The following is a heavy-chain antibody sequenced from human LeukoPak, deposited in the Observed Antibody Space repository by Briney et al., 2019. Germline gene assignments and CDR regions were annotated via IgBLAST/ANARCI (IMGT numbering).Heavy chain of an antibody. V-gene: IGHV4-34*01. CDR3: ASWKPERLFDY. J-gene: IGHJ4*02. CDR1: GGSFSGYY. D-gene: IGHD1-1*01. Sequence: SETLSLTCAVYGGSFSGYYWSWIRQPPGKGLEWIGEINHSGSTNYNPSLRGRVTISVDTSKNQFSLKLSSVTAADTAVYYCASWKPERLFDYWGQGTLVTVSS. CDR2: INHSGST.